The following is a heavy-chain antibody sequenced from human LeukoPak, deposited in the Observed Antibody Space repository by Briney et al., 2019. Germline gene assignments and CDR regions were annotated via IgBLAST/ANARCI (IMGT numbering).Heavy chain of an antibody. D-gene: IGHD6-13*01. CDR1: GYTFTSYY. J-gene: IGHJ3*02. Sequence: ASVKFSCKASGYTFTSYYMHWVRHAPGQGLDWIGIINPIGGSTSYAKKCHGRVTMTSEPSTSTVYIALSSLTSEAPTVHYITIEAAAGYDSSAFDIWGQGTMATVSS. CDR3: TIEAAAGYDSSAFDI. CDR2: INPIGGST. V-gene: IGHV1-46*01.